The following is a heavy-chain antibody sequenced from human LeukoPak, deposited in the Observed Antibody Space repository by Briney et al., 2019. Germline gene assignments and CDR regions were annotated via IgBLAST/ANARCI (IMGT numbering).Heavy chain of an antibody. J-gene: IGHJ4*02. D-gene: IGHD2-15*01. CDR2: FDPEDGET. CDR1: GYTLTELS. CDR3: ARTPGCSGGSCYSDY. Sequence: APVKVSCKVSGYTLTELSMHWVRQAPGKGLEWMGGFDPEDGETIYAQKFQGRVTMTEDTSTDTAYMELRSLRSDDTAVYYCARTPGCSGGSCYSDYWGQGTLVTVSS. V-gene: IGHV1-24*01.